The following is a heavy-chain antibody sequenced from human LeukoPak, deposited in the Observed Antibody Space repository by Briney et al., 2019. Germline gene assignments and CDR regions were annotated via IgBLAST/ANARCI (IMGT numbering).Heavy chain of an antibody. D-gene: IGHD1-26*01. V-gene: IGHV4-34*01. CDR3: ARGQVWLLYDY. Sequence: SETLSLTCAVYGGSFSAYYWSWVRQPPGKGLEWIGEIYHSGSTNYNPSLKSRVTISVDTSKNQFSLKLTSVTAADTAVYYCARGQVWLLYDYGGQGTLVTVSS. J-gene: IGHJ4*02. CDR1: GGSFSAYY. CDR2: IYHSGST.